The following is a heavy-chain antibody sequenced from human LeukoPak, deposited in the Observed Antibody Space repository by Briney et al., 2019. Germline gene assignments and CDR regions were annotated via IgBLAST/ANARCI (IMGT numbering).Heavy chain of an antibody. CDR2: ISGSGGST. D-gene: IGHD2-2*01. V-gene: IGHV3-23*01. CDR3: ANLVGYCSSTSCYAGPYYFDY. J-gene: IGHJ4*02. Sequence: PGGSLRLSCAASGFTFSSYGMSWVRQAPGKGLEWVSAISGSGGSTYYADSVKGRFTISRDNSKNTLYLQMNSLRAEDTAVYYCANLVGYCSSTSCYAGPYYFDYWGQGTLVTVSS. CDR1: GFTFSSYG.